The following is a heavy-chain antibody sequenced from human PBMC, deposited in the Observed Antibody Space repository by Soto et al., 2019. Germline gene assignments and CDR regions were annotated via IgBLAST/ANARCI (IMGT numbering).Heavy chain of an antibody. J-gene: IGHJ5*02. CDR3: ARDDEAAGTTNWIDP. D-gene: IGHD6-13*01. Sequence: ASVKVSCKASGCTFTSYGISWVRQAPGQGLEWMGWISAYNGNTNYAQKLQGRVTMTTDTSTSTAYMELRSLRSDDTAVYYCARDDEAAGTTNWIDPSGQGTLVTVSS. CDR2: ISAYNGNT. CDR1: GCTFTSYG. V-gene: IGHV1-18*01.